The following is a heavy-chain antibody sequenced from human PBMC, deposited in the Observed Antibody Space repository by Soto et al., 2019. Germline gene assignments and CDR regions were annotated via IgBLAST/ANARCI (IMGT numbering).Heavy chain of an antibody. V-gene: IGHV4-39*01. CDR3: ATPQKGYNWNYFDH. J-gene: IGHJ4*02. CDR2: VFYTGFT. Sequence: LSLTCAVSGGSISGSYYYWAWLRQSPGKGPEWIGSVFYTGFTSYNPSLESRVSVSVDTPKSQFSLKLSAVTAADTAVYYCATPQKGYNWNYFDHWGQGALVTVSS. CDR1: GGSISGSYYY. D-gene: IGHD1-20*01.